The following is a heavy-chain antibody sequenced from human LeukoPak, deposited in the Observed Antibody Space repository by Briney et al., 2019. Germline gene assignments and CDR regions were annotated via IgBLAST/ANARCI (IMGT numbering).Heavy chain of an antibody. Sequence: PSETLSLTCTVSGASISSYYWSWIRQPPGKGLEWVGHIFYTGSSNYNPSLKSRVTMSLSRPNNQFSLRLTSVTAADTAVYYCARAGAWQIDPWGQGTLVTVSS. V-gene: IGHV4-59*01. D-gene: IGHD3-10*01. CDR3: ARAGAWQIDP. CDR2: IFYTGSS. J-gene: IGHJ5*02. CDR1: GASISSYY.